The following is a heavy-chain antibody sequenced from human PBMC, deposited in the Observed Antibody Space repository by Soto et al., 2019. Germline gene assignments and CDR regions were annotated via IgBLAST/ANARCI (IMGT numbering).Heavy chain of an antibody. D-gene: IGHD3-10*01. J-gene: IGHJ3*01. CDR3: AKYQLYYGSGNHLSGFDV. V-gene: IGHV3-23*01. CDR2: ISGSAAST. Sequence: EVQLLESGGGLVQPGGSLRLSCAASGFTFNNFAMNWVRQAPGKGLQWVSTISGSAASTFYADSVKGRFTISRDNLKNTLFLQMNSLRVEDTAIYYCAKYQLYYGSGNHLSGFDVWGQGTMVTVSS. CDR1: GFTFNNFA.